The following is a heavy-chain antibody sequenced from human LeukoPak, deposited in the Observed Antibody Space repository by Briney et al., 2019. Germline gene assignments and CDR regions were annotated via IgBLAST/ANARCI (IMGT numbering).Heavy chain of an antibody. J-gene: IGHJ6*02. V-gene: IGHV7-4-1*02. CDR1: GYTFTSYD. CDR2: INTNTGNP. D-gene: IGHD6-13*01. Sequence: GASVKVSCKASGYTFTSYDINWVRQAPGQGLEWMGWINTNTGNPTYAQGFTGRFVFSLDTSVSTAYLQISSLKAEDTAVYYCARDLGSSSWFNTYYYGMDVWGQGTTVTVSS. CDR3: ARDLGSSSWFNTYYYGMDV.